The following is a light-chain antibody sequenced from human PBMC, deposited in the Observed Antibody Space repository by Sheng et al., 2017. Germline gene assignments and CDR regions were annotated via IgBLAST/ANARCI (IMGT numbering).Light chain of an antibody. J-gene: IGKJ1*01. CDR1: QGVNNDY. Sequence: EIVLTQSPGTLSLSPGERATLSCRASQGVNNDYFAWYQQKPGQAPRLLIHGAFSRATGVPDRFSGSQSGTDFTLTISSLEPEDFAVYYCQQYDTSPPTWTFGQGTKVEIK. CDR3: QQYDTSPPTWT. CDR2: GAF. V-gene: IGKV3-20*01.